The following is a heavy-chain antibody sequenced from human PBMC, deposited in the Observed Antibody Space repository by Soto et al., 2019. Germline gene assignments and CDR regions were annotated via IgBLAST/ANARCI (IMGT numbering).Heavy chain of an antibody. CDR1: GGSISSSNW. D-gene: IGHD2-2*01. CDR2: IYHSGST. CDR3: ARVVGGYYYGMDV. V-gene: IGHV4-4*02. Sequence: QVQLQESGPGLVKPSGTLSLTCAVSGGSISSSNWWSWVRQHPGKGLEWIGEIYHSGSTNYNPSLKSRVTISVDKPKNQFSLKLSSVTAADTAVYYCARVVGGYYYGMDVWGQGTTVTVSS. J-gene: IGHJ6*02.